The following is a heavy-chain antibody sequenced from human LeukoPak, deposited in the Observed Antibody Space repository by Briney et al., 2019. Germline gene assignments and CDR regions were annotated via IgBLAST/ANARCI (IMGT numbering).Heavy chain of an antibody. D-gene: IGHD3-10*01. CDR3: ARDLILWFGELFGFDP. J-gene: IGHJ5*02. V-gene: IGHV1-3*01. CDR1: GYTFTSYA. Sequence: GASVKVSCKASGYTFTSYAMHWVRQAPGQRLEWMGWINAGNGNTKYSQKFQGRVTITRDTSASTAYMELSSLRSEDTAVYYCARDLILWFGELFGFDPWGQGTLDTVSS. CDR2: INAGNGNT.